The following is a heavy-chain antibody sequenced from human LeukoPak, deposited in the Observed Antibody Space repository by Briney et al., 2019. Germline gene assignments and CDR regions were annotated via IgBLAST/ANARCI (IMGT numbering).Heavy chain of an antibody. D-gene: IGHD6-13*01. V-gene: IGHV3-9*01. J-gene: IGHJ4*02. CDR3: AKDFDIAAAGTPVDY. Sequence: GGSLRLSCAASGFTFSSYAMHWVRQAPGKGLEWVSGISWNSGSIGYADSVKGRFTISRDNAKNSLYLQMNSLRAEDTALYYCAKDFDIAAAGTPVDYWGQGTLVTVSS. CDR1: GFTFSSYA. CDR2: ISWNSGSI.